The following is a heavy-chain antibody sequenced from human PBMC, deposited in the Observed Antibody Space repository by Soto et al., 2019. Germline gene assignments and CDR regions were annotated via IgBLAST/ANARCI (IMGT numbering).Heavy chain of an antibody. CDR3: AQTEDGGRSRTPAGWFDA. Sequence: QVTLKESGPVLVKPTETLTLTCTVSGFSLSNAGMGVSWIRQPPGKALEWLAHIFSNDERRFSTSLKNRLTISKDTINSQVVLIMTNMDPVDTATYYCAQTEDGGRSRTPAGWFDAWGQGNLVTVSS. J-gene: IGHJ5*02. CDR1: GFSLSNAGMG. V-gene: IGHV2-26*01. CDR2: IFSNDER. D-gene: IGHD2-15*01.